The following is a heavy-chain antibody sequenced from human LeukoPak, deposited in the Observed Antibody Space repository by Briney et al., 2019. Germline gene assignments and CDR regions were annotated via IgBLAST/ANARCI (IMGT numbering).Heavy chain of an antibody. CDR1: RYTLTSYY. D-gene: IGHD3-22*01. CDR3: ARGGAPQYCDSSGWPSDF. CDR2: INPSGGRT. Sequence: ASVNVSCKASRYTLTSYYMYWVRQAPGQGLEWMGIINPSGGRTIYAQKFQGRVTMTRDTSTSTVYMELSSLRSEDTAVYYCARGGAPQYCDSSGWPSDFWGQGKLVTVSA. V-gene: IGHV1-46*01. J-gene: IGHJ4*02.